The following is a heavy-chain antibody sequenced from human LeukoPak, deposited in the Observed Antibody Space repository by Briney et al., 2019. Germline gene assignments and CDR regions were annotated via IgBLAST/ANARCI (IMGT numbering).Heavy chain of an antibody. V-gene: IGHV3-23*01. CDR2: ISGSGGST. CDR3: AKPGTYYYDSSGYPN. CDR1: GFTFSSYA. D-gene: IGHD3-22*01. J-gene: IGHJ4*02. Sequence: GGSLRLSCAASGFTFSSYAMSWVRQAPGKGLEWVSAISGSGGSTYYTDSVKGRFTISRDNSKNTLYLHMNSLRAEDTAVYYCAKPGTYYYDSSGYPNWGQGTLVTVSS.